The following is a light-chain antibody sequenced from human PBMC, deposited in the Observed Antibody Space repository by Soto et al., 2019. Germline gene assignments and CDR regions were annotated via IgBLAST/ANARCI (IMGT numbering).Light chain of an antibody. CDR3: QQYGSSPWT. CDR1: QSVSSN. Sequence: EIVMTHSPATLSVSPWEIANLSCRASQSVSSNLAWYQQKPGQAPRLLIYGASSRATGIPDRFSGSGSGTDFTLTISRLEPEDFAVYYCQQYGSSPWTFGQGTKVDI. J-gene: IGKJ1*01. CDR2: GAS. V-gene: IGKV3-20*01.